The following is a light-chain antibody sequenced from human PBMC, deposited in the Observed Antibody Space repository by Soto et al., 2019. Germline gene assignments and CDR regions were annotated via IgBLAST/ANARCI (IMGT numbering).Light chain of an antibody. CDR1: QSLSSY. J-gene: IGKJ1*01. Sequence: EIVMTQSPATLSVSPGERATLFCRASQSLSSYLAWYQQKPGQAPRLLIYGASRRATGIPDRFSGSGSGTDFTLTISRLEPEDFAVYYCQQYDSFGAFGEGTKVEIK. CDR3: QQYDSFGA. V-gene: IGKV3-20*01. CDR2: GAS.